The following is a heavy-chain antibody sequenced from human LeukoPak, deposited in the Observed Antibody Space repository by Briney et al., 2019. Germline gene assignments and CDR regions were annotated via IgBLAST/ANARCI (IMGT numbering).Heavy chain of an antibody. Sequence: SETLSLTCIVSGGSTSSGDYYCSWIRQPAGKGLEWIGRIHTSGSTNYNPSLKSRVTMSVDTSQNQFSLKVSSVTAADTAVYFCAREGGGGYSYVGIDYWGQGTLVTVSS. J-gene: IGHJ4*02. CDR1: GGSTSSGDYY. CDR2: IHTSGST. V-gene: IGHV4-61*02. D-gene: IGHD5-18*01. CDR3: AREGGGGYSYVGIDY.